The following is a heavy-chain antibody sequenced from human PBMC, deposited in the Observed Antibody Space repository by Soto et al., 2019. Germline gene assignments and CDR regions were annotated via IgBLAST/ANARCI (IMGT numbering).Heavy chain of an antibody. J-gene: IGHJ5*02. D-gene: IGHD4-17*01. V-gene: IGHV4-59*01. CDR3: TKLPWADYGGIFDP. CDR1: GGSISSYY. CDR2: IYYTGTT. Sequence: SETLSLTCTVSGGSISSYYWSWIRQPPGKGLEWIGYIYYTGTTNYNPSLKSRVTISVDTSKNQFSLKLSSATTADTAVYYYTKLPWADYGGIFDPWGQGTLVTVSS.